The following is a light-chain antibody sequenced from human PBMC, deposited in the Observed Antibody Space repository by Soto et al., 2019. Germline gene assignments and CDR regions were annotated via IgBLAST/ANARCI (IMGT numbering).Light chain of an antibody. Sequence: QSALTQPASVSGSPGQPITISCTGTNSDIGSHNLVSWYQHHPGKAPKLMIYEGSKRPSGVSNRFSGFKSGNTASLTISGLQAEDEADYYCSSYVGVVVFGGGTKLTVL. CDR1: NSDIGSHNL. V-gene: IGLV2-23*01. J-gene: IGLJ2*01. CDR3: SSYVGVVV. CDR2: EGS.